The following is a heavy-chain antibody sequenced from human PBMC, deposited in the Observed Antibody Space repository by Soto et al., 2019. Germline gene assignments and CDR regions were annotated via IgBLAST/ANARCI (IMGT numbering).Heavy chain of an antibody. Sequence: QVHLVQSGAEVTKPGASVKVSCKASGYTFTSYYMHWLRQAPGQGLEWMGRIDPSGGDTTYAQKFQGRVTMTRDTSTNTAYMELSSLRSDDTAVYYCAKDYGGNDNWFDPWGRGTLVTVSS. CDR1: GYTFTSYY. J-gene: IGHJ5*02. V-gene: IGHV1-46*01. CDR3: AKDYGGNDNWFDP. CDR2: IDPSGGDT. D-gene: IGHD4-17*01.